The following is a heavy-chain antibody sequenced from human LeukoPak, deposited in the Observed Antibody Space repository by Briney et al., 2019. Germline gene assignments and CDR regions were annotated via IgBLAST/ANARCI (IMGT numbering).Heavy chain of an antibody. CDR1: GFTFSDYY. CDR2: ISSSGSTI. CDR3: AREGEVSGYAFDI. J-gene: IGHJ3*02. Sequence: PGGSLRLSCAAAGFTFSDYYMSWIRQAPGKGLEWISYISSSGSTIYYADSVKGRFTISRDNAKNSLYLQMNSLRAEDTAVYYCAREGEVSGYAFDIWGQGTMVTVSS. V-gene: IGHV3-11*01. D-gene: IGHD3-10*01.